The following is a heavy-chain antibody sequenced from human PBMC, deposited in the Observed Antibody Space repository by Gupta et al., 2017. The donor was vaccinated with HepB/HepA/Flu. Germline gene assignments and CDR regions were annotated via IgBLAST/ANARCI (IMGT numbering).Heavy chain of an antibody. CDR2: INPNSGGT. CDR1: GYTFTGYY. V-gene: IGHV1-2*02. J-gene: IGHJ4*02. Sequence: QVQLVQSGAEVKKPGASVKVSCKASGYTFTGYYLHWVRQAPGKGLEWMGWINPNSGGTNYAQKFQGRVTMTRDTSISTAYMELSRLRSDDTAVYYCARLVVGLNWGSDYWGQGTLVTVSS. D-gene: IGHD7-27*01. CDR3: ARLVVGLNWGSDY.